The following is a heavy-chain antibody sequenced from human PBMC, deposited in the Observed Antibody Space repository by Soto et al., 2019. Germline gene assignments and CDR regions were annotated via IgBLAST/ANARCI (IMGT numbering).Heavy chain of an antibody. CDR3: ANWHLREHAYDI. D-gene: IGHD5-12*01. CDR1: GFTFSSYT. J-gene: IGHJ3*02. Sequence: GGSLRLSCATSGFTFSSYTMHWVRQAPGKGLEWVSTISGDSNYIYYADSMKGRFTVSRDNAKNSLYLQMNSLRAEDTAVYYCANWHLREHAYDIWGQGTMVTVSS. CDR2: ISGDSNYI. V-gene: IGHV3-21*01.